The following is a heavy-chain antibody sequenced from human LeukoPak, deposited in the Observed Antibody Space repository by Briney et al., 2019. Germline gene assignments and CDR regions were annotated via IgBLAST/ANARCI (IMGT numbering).Heavy chain of an antibody. J-gene: IGHJ4*02. V-gene: IGHV3-23*01. D-gene: IGHD4-23*01. CDR1: GFTFSTFA. CDR3: AREKTTVVTPGVDY. CDR2: ISRSGDST. Sequence: GGSLRLSCAASGFTFSTFAISWVRQAPGRGLEWVSAISRSGDSTYYADSVKGRFTISRDNFKNAVDLQVNSLRAEDTAIYYCAREKTTVVTPGVDYWGQGTLVTVSS.